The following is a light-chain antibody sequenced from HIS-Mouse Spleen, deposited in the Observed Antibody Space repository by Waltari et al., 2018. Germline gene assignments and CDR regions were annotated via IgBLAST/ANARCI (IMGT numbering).Light chain of an antibody. CDR1: ALPKKY. CDR3: YSTDGSGNHRV. Sequence: SYELTQPTSVSVSPGQTARITCPGDALPKKYAYWYQQKSGQAPVLVIYEDSKRPSGIPERFSGSSSGTMATLTISGAQVEDEADYYCYSTDGSGNHRVFGGGTKLTVL. J-gene: IGLJ2*01. CDR2: EDS. V-gene: IGLV3-10*01.